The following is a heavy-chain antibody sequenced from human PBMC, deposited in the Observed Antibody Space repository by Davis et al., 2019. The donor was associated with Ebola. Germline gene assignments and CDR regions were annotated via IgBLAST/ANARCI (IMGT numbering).Heavy chain of an antibody. CDR3: ARHSSVATREGSDY. Sequence: GESLKISCKGSGYRFPSYWIGWVRQMPGKGLEWMGIIYPGDSDTRYSPSLQGQVTISADKSTSTAYLQWSSLEASDTAIYYCARHSSVATREGSDYWGQGTLVTVSS. CDR2: IYPGDSDT. J-gene: IGHJ4*02. V-gene: IGHV5-51*01. CDR1: GYRFPSYW. D-gene: IGHD6-6*01.